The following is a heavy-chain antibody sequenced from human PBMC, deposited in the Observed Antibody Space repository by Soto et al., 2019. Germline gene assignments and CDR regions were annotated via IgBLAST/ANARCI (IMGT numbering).Heavy chain of an antibody. CDR1: GGTFSSYT. CDR2: IIPILGIA. Sequence: VASVKVSCKASGGTFSSYTIIWVRQAPGQGLEWMGRIIPILGIANYAQKFQGRVTITADKSTSTAYMELSSLRSEDTAVYYCARGVVPAAIIPYCSGGSCYTGPVAFDIWGQGTMVTVSS. V-gene: IGHV1-69*02. CDR3: ARGVVPAAIIPYCSGGSCYTGPVAFDI. J-gene: IGHJ3*02. D-gene: IGHD2-15*01.